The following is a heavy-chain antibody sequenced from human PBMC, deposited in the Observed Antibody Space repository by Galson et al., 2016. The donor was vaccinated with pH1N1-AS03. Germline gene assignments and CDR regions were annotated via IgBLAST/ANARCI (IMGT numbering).Heavy chain of an antibody. CDR2: ISDSGTT. J-gene: IGHJ5*02. D-gene: IGHD2-15*01. CDR1: GVSVRSDY. Sequence: LSLTCTVSGVSVRSDYWSWVRQPPGKGLEWIAYISDSGTTNYNPSLKSRITISVDTSKNQFSLRLSSVTAADTAVYYCAKYCRGTKCYGRFDPWGQGTLVTVSS. CDR3: AKYCRGTKCYGRFDP. V-gene: IGHV4-59*02.